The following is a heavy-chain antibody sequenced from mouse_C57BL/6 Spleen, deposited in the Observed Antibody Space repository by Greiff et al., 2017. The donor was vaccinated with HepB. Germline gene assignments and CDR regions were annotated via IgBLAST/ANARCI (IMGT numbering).Heavy chain of an antibody. V-gene: IGHV1-18*01. Sequence: EVQLQQSGPELVKPGASVKIPCKASGYTFTDYNMDWVKQSHGKSLEWIGDINPNHGGTIYNQKFKGKATLTVDKSSSTAYMELRSLTSEDTAVYYCASSYDNYAMDYWGQRTSVTVSS. CDR1: GYTFTDYN. CDR2: INPNHGGT. CDR3: ASSYDNYAMDY. J-gene: IGHJ4*01. D-gene: IGHD2-12*01.